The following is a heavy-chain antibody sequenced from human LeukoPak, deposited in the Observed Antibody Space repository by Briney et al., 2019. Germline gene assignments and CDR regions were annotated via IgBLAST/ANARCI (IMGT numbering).Heavy chain of an antibody. Sequence: SETLSLTCTVSSASISSGDYYWSWIRQYPGKGLEWIGYIYYTGNTYYNPSLKSRVAITVDTTRNQFSLKLSSVTAADTAVYYCARDSGGYQYWGQGTLVIVSS. CDR1: SASISSGDYY. D-gene: IGHD3-22*01. V-gene: IGHV4-31*03. J-gene: IGHJ4*02. CDR2: IYYTGNT. CDR3: ARDSGGYQY.